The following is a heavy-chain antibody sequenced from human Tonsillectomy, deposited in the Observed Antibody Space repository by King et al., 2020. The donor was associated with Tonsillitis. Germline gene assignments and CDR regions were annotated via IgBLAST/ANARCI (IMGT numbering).Heavy chain of an antibody. V-gene: IGHV3-74*01. D-gene: IGHD6-19*01. J-gene: IGHJ4*02. CDR1: GFTFSSYW. CDR3: AREGGSGWDASVDY. Sequence: VQLVESGGGLVQPGGSLRLSCAASGFTFSSYWMHWVRQAPGKGLVWVSRINSDGSSTSFADSVKGRFTISRDNAKNTLYLQMNSLRAEDTAVYYCAREGGSGWDASVDYWGQGTLVTVSS. CDR2: INSDGSST.